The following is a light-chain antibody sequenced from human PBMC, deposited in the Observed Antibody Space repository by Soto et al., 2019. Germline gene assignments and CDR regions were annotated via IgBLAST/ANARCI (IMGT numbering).Light chain of an antibody. Sequence: EIVLTQSPGTLSLSPGERATLSCRASQSVRSSYLAWYQQIPGQAPRLLVYGASSRATGIPDRFSGSGSGTDFTLTIRRLEPEDFEVYYCQQYGNSSFTFGGGTKVEIK. J-gene: IGKJ4*01. CDR1: QSVRSSY. CDR3: QQYGNSSFT. CDR2: GAS. V-gene: IGKV3-20*01.